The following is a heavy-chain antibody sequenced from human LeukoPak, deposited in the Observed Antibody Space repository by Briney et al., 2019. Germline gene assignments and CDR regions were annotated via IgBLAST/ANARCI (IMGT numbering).Heavy chain of an antibody. J-gene: IGHJ4*02. D-gene: IGHD6-13*01. Sequence: GGSLRLSCAASGFTFSSYWMSWVRQAPGKGLGWVANIKQDGSEKYYVDSVKGRFTISRDNAKNSLYLQMNSLRAEDTAVYYCARDPRWQQLVSPGFDYWGQGTLVTVSS. CDR2: IKQDGSEK. CDR3: ARDPRWQQLVSPGFDY. CDR1: GFTFSSYW. V-gene: IGHV3-7*01.